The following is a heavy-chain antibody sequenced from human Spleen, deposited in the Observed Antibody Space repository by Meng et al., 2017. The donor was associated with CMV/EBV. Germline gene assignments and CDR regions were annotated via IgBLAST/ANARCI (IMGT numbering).Heavy chain of an antibody. CDR2: IYYSGST. J-gene: IGHJ5*02. Sequence: SETLSLTCTVSGGSISSYYWSWIRQPPGKGLEWIGYIYYSGSTNYNPSLKSRVTISVDTSKNHFSLNLNSVTAADTAVYYCARVKLSSARSYDFWRDWRGLDPWGQGTLVTVSS. CDR3: ARVKLSSARSYDFWRDWRGLDP. D-gene: IGHD3-3*01. CDR1: GGSISSYY. V-gene: IGHV4-59*12.